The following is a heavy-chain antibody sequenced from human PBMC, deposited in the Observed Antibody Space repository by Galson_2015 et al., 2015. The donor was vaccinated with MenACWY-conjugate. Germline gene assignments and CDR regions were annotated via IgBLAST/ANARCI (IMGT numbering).Heavy chain of an antibody. CDR2: SRNKASSYST. CDR3: TRGHAATRYFDS. V-gene: IGHV3-72*01. J-gene: IGHJ4*02. D-gene: IGHD1-1*01. Sequence: SLRLSCAGSGFTLSDRYLDWIRQAPGKGLEWVARSRNKASSYSTEYAAYVKGRFTVSRDESGNTLYLEMSGLKSEDTAVYFCTRGHAATRYFDSWGQGTLVTVSS. CDR1: GFTLSDRY.